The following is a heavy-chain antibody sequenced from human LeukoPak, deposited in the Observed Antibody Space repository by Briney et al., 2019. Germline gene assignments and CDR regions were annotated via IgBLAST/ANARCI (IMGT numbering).Heavy chain of an antibody. CDR1: GGSISSYY. CDR2: IYYSGST. J-gene: IGHJ3*02. D-gene: IGHD3-16*01. CDR3: ASGGRPDAFDI. V-gene: IGHV4-59*01. Sequence: SETLSLTCTVSGGSISSYYWSWIRQPPGKGLEWIGYIYYSGSTNYNPSLKSRVTISVDKSKNQFSLKLSSVTAEDTAVYYCASGGRPDAFDIWGQGTMVTVSS.